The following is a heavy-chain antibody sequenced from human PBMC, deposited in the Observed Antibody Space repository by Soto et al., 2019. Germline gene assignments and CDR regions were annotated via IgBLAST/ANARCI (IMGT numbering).Heavy chain of an antibody. CDR3: ARLRRDWGDAFDL. CDR2: IIPVFDKA. CDR1: GGSFRSSA. J-gene: IGHJ3*01. D-gene: IGHD3-16*01. V-gene: IGHV1-69*01. Sequence: QVQLVQSGAEVKEPGSSVKVSCKASGGSFRSSAISWVRQAPVQGLEWMGEIIPVFDKANYAQKLQGRLLITADEPTGTVSMALSSLTSEDTAVYFCARLRRDWGDAFDLWGRGTIVTV.